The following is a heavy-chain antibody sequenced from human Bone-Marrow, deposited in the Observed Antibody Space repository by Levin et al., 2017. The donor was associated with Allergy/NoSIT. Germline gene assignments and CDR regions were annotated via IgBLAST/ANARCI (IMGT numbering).Heavy chain of an antibody. CDR3: AKGSRYEILTGYRYFDA. CDR1: GFAFGDYA. D-gene: IGHD3-9*01. Sequence: GGSLRLSCAASGFAFGDYAMHWVRQVPGKGLEWVSGISWNSGNIAYADSVKGRFTISRDNAKNSLYLQLDSLRPEETALYHCAKGSRYEILTGYRYFDAWGRGTLVTVSS. J-gene: IGHJ4*02. V-gene: IGHV3-9*01. CDR2: ISWNSGNI.